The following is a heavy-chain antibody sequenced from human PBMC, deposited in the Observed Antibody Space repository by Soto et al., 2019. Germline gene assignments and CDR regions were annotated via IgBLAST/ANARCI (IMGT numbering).Heavy chain of an antibody. CDR2: IKSKTDGGTT. J-gene: IGHJ3*02. D-gene: IGHD6-6*01. V-gene: IGHV3-15*01. CDR3: TTDHLEYSSSYDAFDI. CDR1: GFTFSNAW. Sequence: GGSLRLSCAASGFTFSNAWMSWVRQAPGKGLEWVGRIKSKTDGGTTDYAAPVKGRFTISRDDSKNTLYLQMNSLKTEDTAVYYCTTDHLEYSSSYDAFDIWSQGTMVTVSS.